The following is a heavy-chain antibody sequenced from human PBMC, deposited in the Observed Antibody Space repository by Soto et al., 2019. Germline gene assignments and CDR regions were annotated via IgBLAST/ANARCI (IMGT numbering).Heavy chain of an antibody. V-gene: IGHV3-53*01. CDR3: APHPGGGGY. D-gene: IGHD3-10*01. J-gene: IGHJ4*02. Sequence: EVQLVESGGGLIQPGGSLRLSCAVSGFTVSNNYMSWVRQAPGKGLEGVSVIYSGGYTAYGDSVKGRFTISRDNSKNTLFLQMKTRGPADTGVFYCAPHPGGGGYWGQGTLVTVSS. CDR2: IYSGGYT. CDR1: GFTVSNNY.